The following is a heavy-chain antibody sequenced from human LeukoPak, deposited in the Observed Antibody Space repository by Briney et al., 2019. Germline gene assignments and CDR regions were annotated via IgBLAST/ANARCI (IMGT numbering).Heavy chain of an antibody. J-gene: IGHJ4*02. CDR2: INHSGST. CDR1: GGSFSGYY. D-gene: IGHD4-23*01. CDR3: AREVGYGGRDY. V-gene: IGHV4-34*01. Sequence: SETLSLTCAVYGGSFSGYYWSWIRRPPGKGLEWIGEINHSGSTNYNPSLKSRVTISVDTSKNQFSLKLSSVTAADTAVYYCAREVGYGGRDYWGQGTLVTVSS.